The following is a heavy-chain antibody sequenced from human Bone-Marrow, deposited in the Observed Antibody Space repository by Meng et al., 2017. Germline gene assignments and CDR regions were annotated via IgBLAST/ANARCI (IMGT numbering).Heavy chain of an antibody. Sequence: VEARAGVETLGHCVKLLCNDSGYTFSSYAMHWWRQAPGQRLGWVGWINAGNGNTKYSQKFQGRVTITRDTSASTAYMELSSLRSEDTAVYYCARRTAVSGMTFDYWGQGTLVTVSS. CDR2: INAGNGNT. CDR1: GYTFSSYA. D-gene: IGHD4-17*01. J-gene: IGHJ4*02. V-gene: IGHV1-3*01. CDR3: ARRTAVSGMTFDY.